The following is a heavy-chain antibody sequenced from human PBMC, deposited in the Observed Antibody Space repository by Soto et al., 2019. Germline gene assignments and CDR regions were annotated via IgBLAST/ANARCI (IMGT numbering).Heavy chain of an antibody. CDR3: GREYCSTTSCYGPDY. V-gene: IGHV1-18*01. D-gene: IGHD2-2*01. J-gene: IGHJ4*02. CDR2: ISTYNGNT. CDR1: AYTLTSYG. Sequence: QVQLVQSGAEVKKPGASVKVSCKASAYTLTSYGISWERQAPGQGLEWMGWISTYNGNTNFAQKFQGRVTMTKDTSTSTAYMELRSLRSDDTAVYYCGREYCSTTSCYGPDYWGQGTLVTVSS.